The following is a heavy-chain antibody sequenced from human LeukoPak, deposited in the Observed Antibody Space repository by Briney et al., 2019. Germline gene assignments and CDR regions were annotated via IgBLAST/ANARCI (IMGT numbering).Heavy chain of an antibody. J-gene: IGHJ5*02. Sequence: PGGSLRLSCAASGFTFSSYAMSWVRQAPGKGLEWVSAIRGSGASTYYADSVKGRFSISRDNSKNTLYLQMNSLGAEDTAVYYCGGYATSGWFDPWGQGTLVTVSS. CDR2: IRGSGAST. CDR3: GGYATSGWFDP. D-gene: IGHD2-8*01. CDR1: GFTFSSYA. V-gene: IGHV3-23*01.